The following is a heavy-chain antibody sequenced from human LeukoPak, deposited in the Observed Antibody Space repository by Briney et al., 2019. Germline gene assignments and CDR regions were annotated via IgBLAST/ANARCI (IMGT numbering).Heavy chain of an antibody. D-gene: IGHD2-21*02. J-gene: IGHJ4*02. CDR1: GFTFSSYS. V-gene: IGHV3-48*04. CDR2: ISSSSSTI. Sequence: GGSLRLSCAASGFTFSSYSMNWVRQAPGKGLEWVSYISSSSSTIYCADSVKGRFTISRDNAKNSLYLQMNSLRAEDTAVYYCASLSGGDCYSCSDYWGQGTLVTVSS. CDR3: ASLSGGDCYSCSDY.